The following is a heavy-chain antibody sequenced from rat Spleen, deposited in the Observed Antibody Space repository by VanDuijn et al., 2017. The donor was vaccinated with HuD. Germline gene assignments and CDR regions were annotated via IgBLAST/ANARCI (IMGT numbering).Heavy chain of an antibody. CDR1: GFTISTFP. CDR3: VRHGYTRYYFDY. D-gene: IGHD1-9*01. Sequence: EVQLVESGGGLVQPGRSLKLSCTASGFTISTFPMVRVRQAPKKGLEWVASISSGGGGTYYADSVEGRFTISRDNAKSTLYLQMDSLRSEDTATYYCVRHGYTRYYFDYWGQGVMVTVSS. J-gene: IGHJ2*01. CDR2: ISSGGGGT. V-gene: IGHV5-25*01.